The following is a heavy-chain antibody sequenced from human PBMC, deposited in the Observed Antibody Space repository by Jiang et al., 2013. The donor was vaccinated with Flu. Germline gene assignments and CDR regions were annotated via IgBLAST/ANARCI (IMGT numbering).Heavy chain of an antibody. CDR1: GGSISSSSYY. Sequence: SETLSLTCTVSGGSISSSSYYWGWIRQPPGKGLEWIGSIYYSGSTYYNPSLKSRVTISVDTSKNQFSLKLSSVTAADTAVYYCASVLLWFGESVRWFDPWGQGTLVTVSS. D-gene: IGHD3-10*01. CDR3: ASVLLWFGESVRWFDP. CDR2: IYYSGST. J-gene: IGHJ5*02. V-gene: IGHV4-39*01.